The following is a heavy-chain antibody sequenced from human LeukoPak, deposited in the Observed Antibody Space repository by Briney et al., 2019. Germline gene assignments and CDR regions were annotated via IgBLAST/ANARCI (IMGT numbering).Heavy chain of an antibody. CDR2: ISAYNGNT. D-gene: IGHD3-9*01. CDR1: GYTFTSYG. V-gene: IGHV1-18*01. CDR3: AREWGSKWVLRYFDWPHHDAFDI. J-gene: IGHJ3*02. Sequence: GASVKVSCKASGYTFTSYGISWVRQAPGQGLEWMGWISAYNGNTNYAQKLQGRVTMTTDTSTSTAYMELRSLRSDDTAVYYCAREWGSKWVLRYFDWPHHDAFDIWGQGTMVTVSS.